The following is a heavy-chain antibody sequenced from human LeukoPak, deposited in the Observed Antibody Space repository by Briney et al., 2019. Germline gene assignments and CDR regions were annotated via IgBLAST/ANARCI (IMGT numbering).Heavy chain of an antibody. V-gene: IGHV4-34*01. J-gene: IGHJ4*02. CDR1: GGSLSGYY. Sequence: SETLSLTCAVYGGSLSGYYWSWIRQPSGKGLECIGKINHSRSTNYNPSLKSRVTISVDTSKNQFSLKLSSVTAADTAVYYCAREAGATTTYYFDYWGQGTLVTVSS. CDR2: INHSRST. D-gene: IGHD1-26*01. CDR3: AREAGATTTYYFDY.